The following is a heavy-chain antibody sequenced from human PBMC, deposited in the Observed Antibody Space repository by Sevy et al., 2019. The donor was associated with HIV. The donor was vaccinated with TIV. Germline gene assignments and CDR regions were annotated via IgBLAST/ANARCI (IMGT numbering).Heavy chain of an antibody. J-gene: IGHJ3*02. V-gene: IGHV3-11*06. CDR3: AGGSGRYNDAFDI. Sequence: GGSLRLSCAASGFTFSNYYMSWIRQAPGKGLEWVSYISSLSSYTNFADSVKGRFTISRDNAKNSLYLQMKSLRAEDTAVYYCAGGSGRYNDAFDIWGQWTLVTVSS. D-gene: IGHD1-26*01. CDR2: ISSLSSYT. CDR1: GFTFSNYY.